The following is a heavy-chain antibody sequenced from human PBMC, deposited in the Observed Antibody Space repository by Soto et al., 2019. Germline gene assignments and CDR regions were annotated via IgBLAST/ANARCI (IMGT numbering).Heavy chain of an antibody. V-gene: IGHV1-69*02. CDR2: IIPILGIA. Sequence: PVKVSCKASGGTFSSYTISWVRQAPGQGLEWMGRIIPILGIANYAQKFQGRVTITADKSTSTAYMELSSLRSEDTAVYYCARGNRYCISTSGSWSYYYYMDARGNGPTITV. CDR1: GGTFSSYT. J-gene: IGHJ6*03. D-gene: IGHD2-2*01. CDR3: ARGNRYCISTSGSWSYYYYMDA.